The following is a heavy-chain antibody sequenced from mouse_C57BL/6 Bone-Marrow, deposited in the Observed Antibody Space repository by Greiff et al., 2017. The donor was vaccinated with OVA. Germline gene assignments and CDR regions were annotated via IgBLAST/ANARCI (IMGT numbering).Heavy chain of an antibody. J-gene: IGHJ3*01. CDR1: GFTFSSYA. CDR3: ARDPRLLRSAWFAY. D-gene: IGHD2-3*01. Sequence: EVKLVESGGGLVKPGGSLKLSCAASGFTFSSYAMSWVRQTPEKRLEWVATISDGGSYTYYPDNVKGRFTISRDNAKNNLYLQMSHLKSEDTAMYYCARDPRLLRSAWFAYWGQGTLVTVSA. CDR2: ISDGGSYT. V-gene: IGHV5-4*01.